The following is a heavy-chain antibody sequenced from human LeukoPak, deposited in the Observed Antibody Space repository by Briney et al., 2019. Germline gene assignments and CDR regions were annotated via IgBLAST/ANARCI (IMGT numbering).Heavy chain of an antibody. D-gene: IGHD3-10*01. Sequence: GGSLRLSCAASGFTFSSYGMHWVRQAPGKGLEWVAFIRYDGSNKYYADSVKGRFTISRDNSKNTLYLQMNSLRAEDTAVYYCAKDPYYYGSAYYFDYWGQGTQVTVST. CDR2: IRYDGSNK. CDR1: GFTFSSYG. J-gene: IGHJ4*02. CDR3: AKDPYYYGSAYYFDY. V-gene: IGHV3-30*02.